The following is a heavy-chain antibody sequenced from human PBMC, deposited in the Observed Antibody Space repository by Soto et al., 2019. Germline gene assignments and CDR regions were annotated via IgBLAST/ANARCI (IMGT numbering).Heavy chain of an antibody. Sequence: GGSLRLSCAASGFTFSSYSMNWVRQAPGKGLEWVSYISSSSSTIYYADSVKGRFTISRDNAKNSLYLQMNSLRAEDTAVYYCARELSIDYSNYHAGFDPWGQGTLVTVSS. J-gene: IGHJ5*02. CDR3: ARELSIDYSNYHAGFDP. V-gene: IGHV3-48*01. CDR1: GFTFSSYS. D-gene: IGHD4-4*01. CDR2: ISSSSSTI.